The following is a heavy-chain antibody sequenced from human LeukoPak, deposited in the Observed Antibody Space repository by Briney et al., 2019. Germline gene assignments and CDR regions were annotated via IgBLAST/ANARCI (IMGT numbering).Heavy chain of an antibody. D-gene: IGHD4-17*01. CDR2: IYYSGST. J-gene: IGHJ4*02. CDR3: ARDDYGDMRFDY. Sequence: SETLSLTCTVSGGSISSYYWSWIRQPPGKGLEWIGYIYYSGSTNYNPSLKSRVTISVDTSKNQFSLKPSSVTAADTAVYYCARDDYGDMRFDYWGQGTLVTVSS. V-gene: IGHV4-59*01. CDR1: GGSISSYY.